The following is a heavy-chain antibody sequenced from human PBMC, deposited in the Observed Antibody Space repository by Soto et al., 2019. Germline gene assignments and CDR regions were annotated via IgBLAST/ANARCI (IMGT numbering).Heavy chain of an antibody. Sequence: ASVKVSCMASGYTIPVHYMHWVRQAPGQGLEWMGWIYPNSGGTHCAQKVQGMVTMTRDTSISTAYMELSRLRFDDTAVYYCARETLQRVVLPAAAGMDVWGQGTTVTVSS. V-gene: IGHV1-2*02. D-gene: IGHD2-2*01. CDR3: ARETLQRVVLPAAAGMDV. CDR1: GYTIPVHY. J-gene: IGHJ6*02. CDR2: IYPNSGGT.